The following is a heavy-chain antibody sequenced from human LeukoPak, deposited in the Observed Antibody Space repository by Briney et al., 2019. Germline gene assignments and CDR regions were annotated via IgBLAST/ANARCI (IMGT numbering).Heavy chain of an antibody. Sequence: SETLSLTCTVSGGSISSGDYYWSWIRQPPGKGLEWIGYIYYSGSTYYNRSLKSRVTISVDTSKNQFSLKLSSVTAADTAVYYCARAPDSSGFHFYFDYWGQGTLVTVSP. CDR3: ARAPDSSGFHFYFDY. V-gene: IGHV4-30-4*08. CDR2: IYYSGST. D-gene: IGHD3-22*01. J-gene: IGHJ4*02. CDR1: GGSISSGDYY.